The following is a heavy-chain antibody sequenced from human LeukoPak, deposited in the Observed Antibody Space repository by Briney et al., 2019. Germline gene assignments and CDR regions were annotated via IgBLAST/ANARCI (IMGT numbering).Heavy chain of an antibody. D-gene: IGHD3-10*01. V-gene: IGHV4-39*01. Sequence: PSETPSLTCTVSGGSISSSSYYWGWIRQPPGKGLEWIGSMYYRGSTYCNPSLKSRVTISVDTSKNQFSLKLSSVTAADTAVYYCARHGVTYYYGSGRMNWFDSWGQGTLVTVSS. CDR3: ARHGVTYYYGSGRMNWFDS. J-gene: IGHJ5*01. CDR1: GGSISSSSYY. CDR2: MYYRGST.